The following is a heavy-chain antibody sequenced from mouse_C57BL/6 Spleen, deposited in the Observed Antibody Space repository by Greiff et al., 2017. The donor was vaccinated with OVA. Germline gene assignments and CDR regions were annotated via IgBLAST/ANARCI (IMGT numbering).Heavy chain of an antibody. D-gene: IGHD2-4*01. J-gene: IGHJ2*01. Sequence: EVKLMESGGDLVKPGGSLKLSCAASGFTFSSYGMSWVRQTPDKRLEWVATISSGGSYTYYPDSVKGRFTISRDNAKNTLYLQMSSLKSEDTAMYYCASRYDCEGYFDDWGQGTTLTVSS. V-gene: IGHV5-6*02. CDR3: ASRYDCEGYFDD. CDR1: GFTFSSYG. CDR2: ISSGGSYT.